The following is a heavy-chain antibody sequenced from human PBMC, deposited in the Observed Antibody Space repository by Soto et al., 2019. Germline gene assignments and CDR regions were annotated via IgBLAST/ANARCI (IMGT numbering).Heavy chain of an antibody. CDR3: ARSRIELLWFGELSDRYYFDY. V-gene: IGHV1-18*01. Sequence: ASVKVSCKASGYTFTSYGISWVRQDPGQGLEWLGWISAYNGNTNYAQKLQGRVTMTTDTSTSTAYMELRSLRSDDTAVYYCARSRIELLWFGELSDRYYFDYWGQGTLVTVSS. CDR2: ISAYNGNT. D-gene: IGHD3-10*01. J-gene: IGHJ4*02. CDR1: GYTFTSYG.